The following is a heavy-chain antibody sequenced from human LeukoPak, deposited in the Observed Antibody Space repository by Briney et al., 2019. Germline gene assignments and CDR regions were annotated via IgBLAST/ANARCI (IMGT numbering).Heavy chain of an antibody. D-gene: IGHD2-2*01. V-gene: IGHV3-9*01. CDR2: ISWNSGSI. J-gene: IGHJ6*02. CDR3: ARDSIVVVPAAISYYGMDV. Sequence: SLRLSCAASGFTFDDYAMHWVRQAPGKGLEWVSGISWNSGSIGYADSVKGRFTISRDNSKNTLYLQMNSLRAEDTAVYYCARDSIVVVPAAISYYGMDVWGQGTTVTVSS. CDR1: GFTFDDYA.